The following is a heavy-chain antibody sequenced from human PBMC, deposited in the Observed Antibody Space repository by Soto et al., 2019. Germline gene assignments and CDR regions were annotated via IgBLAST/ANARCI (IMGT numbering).Heavy chain of an antibody. J-gene: IGHJ4*02. CDR1: GYTFTSYG. CDR2: ISAYNGNT. Sequence: QVQLVQSGAEVKPGASVKVSCKASGYTFTSYGISWVRQAPGQGLEWMGWISAYNGNTNYAQKLQGRVTMTTDTSTSTAYMELRSLRSDDTAVYYCARGDIGTTVTPGWGQGTLVTVSS. D-gene: IGHD4-17*01. CDR3: ARGDIGTTVTPG. V-gene: IGHV1-18*01.